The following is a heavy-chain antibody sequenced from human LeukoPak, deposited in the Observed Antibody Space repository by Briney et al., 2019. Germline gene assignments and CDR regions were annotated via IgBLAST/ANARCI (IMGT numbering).Heavy chain of an antibody. D-gene: IGHD3-10*01. Sequence: ASVTVSCKASGYTFVDHYIHWVRQAPGQGLEWMGWNNPIRGGTTYAEKSEGRVTMTSDTAISTVYMELTSLRSDDTAFYYCAREVKVPGELLGGFDSWGQGSLVAVSS. CDR1: GYTFVDHY. V-gene: IGHV1-2*02. CDR3: AREVKVPGELLGGFDS. CDR2: NNPIRGGT. J-gene: IGHJ5*01.